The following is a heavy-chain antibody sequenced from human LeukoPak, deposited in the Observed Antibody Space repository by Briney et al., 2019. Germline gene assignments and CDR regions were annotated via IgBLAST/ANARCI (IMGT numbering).Heavy chain of an antibody. CDR1: GGTFSSYA. CDR3: AREHDYGDYIDY. J-gene: IGHJ4*02. V-gene: IGHV1-69*04. D-gene: IGHD4-17*01. CDR2: IIPILGIA. Sequence: ASVKVSCKASGGTFSSYAISWVRQAPGQGLEWMGRIIPILGIANYAQKFQGRVTMTRDTSTSTVYMELSSLRSEDTAVYYCAREHDYGDYIDYWGQGTLVTVSS.